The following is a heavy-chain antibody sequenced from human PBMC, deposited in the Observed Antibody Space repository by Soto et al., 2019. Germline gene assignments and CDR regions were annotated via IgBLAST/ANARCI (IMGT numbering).Heavy chain of an antibody. D-gene: IGHD1-1*01. CDR1: GYTFAFYY. V-gene: IGHV1-46*04. Sequence: GASVKVSCKASGYTFAFYYLHWVRQAPGQGLEWVGMINPSARSASYAQKLRGRLTMDRDTSTTTVYMELSRLTFEDTAVYFCARDNSAANGVLDHWGQGTLVTVSS. J-gene: IGHJ4*02. CDR3: ARDNSAANGVLDH. CDR2: INPSARSA.